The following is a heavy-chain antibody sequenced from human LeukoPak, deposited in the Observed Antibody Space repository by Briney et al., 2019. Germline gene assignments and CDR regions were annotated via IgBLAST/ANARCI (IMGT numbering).Heavy chain of an antibody. J-gene: IGHJ6*02. CDR3: ARDRGSQSMDV. CDR1: GFSFSNYW. CDR2: IKQDGSEK. V-gene: IGHV3-7*01. Sequence: GGSLRLSCAASGFSFSNYWMSWVRQAPGKGLEWVANIKQDGSEKNYLDSVEGRVTISRDNAKNSLYLQMNSLRVEDTAVYYCARDRGSQSMDVWGQGTTVTVSS. D-gene: IGHD1-26*01.